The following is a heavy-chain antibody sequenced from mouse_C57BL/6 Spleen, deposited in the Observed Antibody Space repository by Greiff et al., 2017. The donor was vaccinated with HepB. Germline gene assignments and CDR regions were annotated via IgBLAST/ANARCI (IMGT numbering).Heavy chain of an antibody. CDR3: ARWGTTVGWYFDV. CDR1: GYSITSGYY. D-gene: IGHD1-1*01. V-gene: IGHV3-6*01. Sequence: EVKLMESGPGLVKPSQSLSLTCSVTGYSITSGYYWNWIRQFPGNKLEWMGYISYDGSNNYNPSLKNRITITRDTSKNQFFLKLNSVTTEDTATYYCARWGTTVGWYFDVWGTETTVTVSS. CDR2: ISYDGSN. J-gene: IGHJ1*03.